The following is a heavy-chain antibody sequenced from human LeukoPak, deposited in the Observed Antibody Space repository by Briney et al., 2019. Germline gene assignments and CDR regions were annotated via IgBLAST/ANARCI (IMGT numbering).Heavy chain of an antibody. CDR3: AKGIYYGSGKSYGMDV. CDR2: ISGSGGST. CDR1: GFTFSSYA. J-gene: IGHJ6*02. V-gene: IGHV3-23*01. Sequence: GGSLRLSCAASGFTFSSYAMSWVRQAPGKGLEWVSAISGSGGSTYYADSVKGRFTISRDNSKNTLYLQMTSLRAEDTAVYYCAKGIYYGSGKSYGMDVWGQGTTVTVSS. D-gene: IGHD3-10*01.